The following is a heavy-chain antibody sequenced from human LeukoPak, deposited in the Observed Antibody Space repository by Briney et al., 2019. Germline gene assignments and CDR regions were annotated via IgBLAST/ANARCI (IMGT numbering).Heavy chain of an antibody. D-gene: IGHD2-15*01. CDR2: IGDGDSRT. CDR1: GFTFNSYA. Sequence: PGGSLRLSCAASGFTFNSYAMGWVRQAPGKGLEWISVIGDGDSRTFYAESVKGRFTISRDTSKNALYLQMNSLRAEDTATYYCEKGTSNSCYSAVDYWGQGTLVTVSS. CDR3: EKGTSNSCYSAVDY. J-gene: IGHJ4*02. V-gene: IGHV3-23*01.